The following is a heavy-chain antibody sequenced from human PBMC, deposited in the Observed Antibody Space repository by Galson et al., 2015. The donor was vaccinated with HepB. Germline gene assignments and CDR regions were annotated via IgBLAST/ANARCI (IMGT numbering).Heavy chain of an antibody. Sequence: SLRLSCAASGFTFSSYAMSWVRQAPGKGLEWVSAISGSGGSTYYADSVKGRFTISRDNSKNTLYLQMSSLRAEDTAVYYCAKNFETTVSAASLPRGYYYYGMDVWGQGTTVTVSS. CDR1: GFTFSSYA. V-gene: IGHV3-23*01. CDR3: AKNFETTVSAASLPRGYYYYGMDV. J-gene: IGHJ6*02. D-gene: IGHD4-11*01. CDR2: ISGSGGST.